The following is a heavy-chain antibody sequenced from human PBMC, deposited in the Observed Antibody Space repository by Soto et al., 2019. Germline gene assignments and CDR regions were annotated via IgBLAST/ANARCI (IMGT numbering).Heavy chain of an antibody. CDR1: GGSISSFC. J-gene: IGHJ6*02. Sequence: QLQESGPGLVKPSETLSLTCTVSGGSISSFCWSWIRQPPGQGLEWIGYICTGGTTKYNPSLKSRVTMSVDRSKTQFSLKLTSVTAADTAVYYCARVGSKSFYYATDVWGQGTTVTVSS. CDR3: ARVGSKSFYYATDV. V-gene: IGHV4-4*09. D-gene: IGHD4-4*01. CDR2: ICTGGTT.